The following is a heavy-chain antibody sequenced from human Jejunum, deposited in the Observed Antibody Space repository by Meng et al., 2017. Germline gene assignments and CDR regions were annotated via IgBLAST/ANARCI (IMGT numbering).Heavy chain of an antibody. Sequence: GGSLRLSCAASGFTIDDYAMHWVRQAPGKGLEWVSGISWNSDYIRYADSVKGRFTIFRDNDKNSLYLQMNSLTTEDTAFYYCAKDSNPGSSGWYRVFDSWGQGTLVTVSS. J-gene: IGHJ4*02. D-gene: IGHD6-19*01. CDR3: AKDSNPGSSGWYRVFDS. CDR2: ISWNSDYI. V-gene: IGHV3-9*01. CDR1: GFTIDDYA.